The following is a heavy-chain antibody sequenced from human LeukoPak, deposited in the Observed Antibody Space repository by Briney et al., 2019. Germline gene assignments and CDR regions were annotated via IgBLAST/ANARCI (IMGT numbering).Heavy chain of an antibody. CDR2: IIPIFGIA. CDR3: ARDPVVRFLEWLLDRRGDYYYGMDV. Sequence: SVTVSCKASGGTFSSYAISWERQAPAQGLELVGMIIPIFGIANYAQKFQGRVTITADKSTSTAYMELSSLRSEDTAVYYCARDPVVRFLEWLLDRRGDYYYGMDVWGQGTTVTVSS. CDR1: GGTFSSYA. V-gene: IGHV1-69*04. D-gene: IGHD3-3*01. J-gene: IGHJ6*02.